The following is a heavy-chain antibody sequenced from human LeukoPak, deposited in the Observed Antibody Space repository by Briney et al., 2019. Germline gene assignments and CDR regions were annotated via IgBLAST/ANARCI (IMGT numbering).Heavy chain of an antibody. CDR2: VYTGDSDT. Sequence: GASLMISCKASGYSFTSYWIGWGRPLPGKGLEWMGIVYTGDSDTKYSPSFQGSVTISADKAISTTYLQRSSLKDTDTATYYCARSGLDYYDSSGYYYWGQGTLVTVSS. CDR1: GYSFTSYW. V-gene: IGHV5-51*01. D-gene: IGHD3-22*01. J-gene: IGHJ4*02. CDR3: ARSGLDYYDSSGYYY.